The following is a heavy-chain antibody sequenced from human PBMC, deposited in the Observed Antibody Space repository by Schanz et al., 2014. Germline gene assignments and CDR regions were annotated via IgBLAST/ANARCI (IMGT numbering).Heavy chain of an antibody. J-gene: IGHJ4*02. CDR2: MNPTTGNR. D-gene: IGHD6-13*01. CDR3: ARDGEAAAGCDY. V-gene: IGHV1-8*01. CDR1: GYSFTTYD. Sequence: QGQLVQSGAEVKKPGASVRVSCKASGYSFTTYDVNWVRQATGQGLEWMGWMNPTTGNRGYAQKFQGRVTMTRHTSISTAYMELSSLRSEDTAVYYCARDGEAAAGCDYWGQGTLVTVSS.